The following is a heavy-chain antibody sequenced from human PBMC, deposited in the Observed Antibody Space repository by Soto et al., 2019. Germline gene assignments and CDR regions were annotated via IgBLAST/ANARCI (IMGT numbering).Heavy chain of an antibody. V-gene: IGHV4-34*01. CDR3: ARAPSGWYFDL. Sequence: QVQLQQWGAGLLKPSETLSLTCAVYGGSFCGYYWSWIRQPPGKGLEWIGEINHSGSTNYNPSLKSRVTISVDTSKNQFSLKLSSVTAADTAVYYCARAPSGWYFDLWGRGTLVTVSS. D-gene: IGHD3-10*01. CDR1: GGSFCGYY. CDR2: INHSGST. J-gene: IGHJ2*01.